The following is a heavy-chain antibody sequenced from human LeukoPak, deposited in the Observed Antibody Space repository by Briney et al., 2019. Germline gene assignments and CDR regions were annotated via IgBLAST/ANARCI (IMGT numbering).Heavy chain of an antibody. D-gene: IGHD4-17*01. CDR3: ARGADYGDYYFDY. CDR2: INAGNGNT. Sequence: ASVKVSCKASGYTFTSYAMHWVRQAPGQRLKWMGWINAGNGNTKYSQKFQGRVTITRDTSASTAYMELSSLRSEDTAVYYCARGADYGDYYFDYWGQGTLVTVSS. V-gene: IGHV1-3*01. J-gene: IGHJ4*02. CDR1: GYTFTSYA.